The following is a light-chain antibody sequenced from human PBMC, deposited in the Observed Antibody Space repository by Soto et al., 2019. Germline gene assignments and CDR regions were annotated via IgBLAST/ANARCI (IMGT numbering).Light chain of an antibody. CDR1: SSDVGGYNF. J-gene: IGLJ2*01. CDR2: EVT. Sequence: QSVLTQPPSASGSPGQSVTISCTGTSSDVGGYNFVSWYQQHPGKAPKLLIYEVTKRPSGVPDRFSGAKSGNTASLTVSGLQGEDEADYYCSSYAGSSLVFGGGTKVTVL. V-gene: IGLV2-8*01. CDR3: SSYAGSSLV.